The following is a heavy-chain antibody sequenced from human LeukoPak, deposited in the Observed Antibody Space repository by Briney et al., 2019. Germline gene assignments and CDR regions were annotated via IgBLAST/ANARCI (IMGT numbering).Heavy chain of an antibody. Sequence: PSETLSLTCSVSGDSMTNYHRTWIRQPPGKGLECIGSISYSGTTNYNRSLNSRVTMSVDTSKKQFSLRLNSVTAADTAVYYCVRSGLVRGVSTWGQGTLVTVSS. D-gene: IGHD3-10*01. CDR2: ISYSGTT. J-gene: IGHJ4*02. CDR1: GDSMTNYH. V-gene: IGHV4-59*01. CDR3: VRSGLVRGVST.